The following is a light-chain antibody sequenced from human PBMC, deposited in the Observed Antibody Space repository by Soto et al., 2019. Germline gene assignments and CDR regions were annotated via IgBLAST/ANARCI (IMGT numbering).Light chain of an antibody. J-gene: IGKJ5*01. CDR2: TAS. V-gene: IGKV1D-16*01. CDR1: QGVGTF. Sequence: DIRLTQSPSSLSASVGDRVTITCRASQGVGTFLAWYQHKPGKAPKSLIKTASTLQSWVPSRFSGSGSGTDFTLTISSLQPEDCATYYCQQYSTYPRPFGQGTRVDLK. CDR3: QQYSTYPRP.